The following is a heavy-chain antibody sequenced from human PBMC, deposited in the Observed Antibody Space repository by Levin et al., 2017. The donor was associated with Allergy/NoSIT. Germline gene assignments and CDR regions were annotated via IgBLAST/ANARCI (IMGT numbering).Heavy chain of an antibody. V-gene: IGHV3-30*04. J-gene: IGHJ4*02. CDR1: GFTFRSYA. CDR2: ISYDGSNK. CDR3: ARVSWSAAVDY. Sequence: LSLTCAASGFTFRSYAMHWVRQAPGKGLEWVAVISYDGSNKYYADSVKGRFTISRDNSKNTLYLQMNSLRAEDTAVYYCARVSWSAAVDYWGQGTLVTVSS. D-gene: IGHD6-13*01.